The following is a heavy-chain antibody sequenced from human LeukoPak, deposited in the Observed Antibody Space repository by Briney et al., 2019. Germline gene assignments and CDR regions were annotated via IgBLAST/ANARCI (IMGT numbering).Heavy chain of an antibody. J-gene: IGHJ5*02. CDR2: INHSGST. D-gene: IGHD2-2*01. V-gene: IGHV4-34*01. CDR3: ARGSRRGYCSSTSCSNWFDP. Sequence: SETLSLTCAVYGGSFSGYYWSWIRQPPGKGLEWIGEINHSGSTNYNPSLKSRVTISVDTSKNQFSLKLGSVTAADTAVYYCARGSRRGYCSSTSCSNWFDPWGQGTLVTVSS. CDR1: GGSFSGYY.